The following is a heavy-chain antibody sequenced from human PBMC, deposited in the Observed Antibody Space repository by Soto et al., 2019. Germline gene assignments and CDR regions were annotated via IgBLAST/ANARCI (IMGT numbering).Heavy chain of an antibody. D-gene: IGHD6-13*01. J-gene: IGHJ5*02. CDR3: VRVVWGVPAPGTSGWFDP. Sequence: QVQLQESGPGLVKPSGTLSLTCAVSGDSISGSNWWSWVRESPGKGLEWIGEIYHSGNTNYNPSLKGRATISVDKSKNQFSLRFISVTAADTAVYYCVRVVWGVPAPGTSGWFDPWGQGTLVTVSS. CDR1: GDSISGSNW. CDR2: IYHSGNT. V-gene: IGHV4-4*02.